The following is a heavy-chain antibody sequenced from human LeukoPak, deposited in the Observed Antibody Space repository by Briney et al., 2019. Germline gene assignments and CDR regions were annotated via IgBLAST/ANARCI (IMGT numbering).Heavy chain of an antibody. D-gene: IGHD3-22*01. CDR2: IKQDGSEK. Sequence: GGSLRLSCAASGFTFSSYWMSWVRQAPGKVREWVANIKQDGSEKYYVDSVKGRFTISRDNAKNSLYLQMNSMRAEDTAVYYCAREAYDSSGYYDYWGQGTLVTVSS. CDR3: AREAYDSSGYYDY. J-gene: IGHJ4*02. V-gene: IGHV3-7*01. CDR1: GFTFSSYW.